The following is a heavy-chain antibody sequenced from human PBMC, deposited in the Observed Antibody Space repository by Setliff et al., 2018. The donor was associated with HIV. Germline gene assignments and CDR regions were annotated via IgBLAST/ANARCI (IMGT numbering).Heavy chain of an antibody. CDR3: ARTLRAAAMGYFDY. CDR1: GGSFSDYY. Sequence: SETLSLTCAVYGGSFSDYYWSWIRQPPGKGLEWIGEINHSGSTSYSPSLMSRVTISVDTSKKQFSLKLTSVTAADTAVYYCARTLRAAAMGYFDYWGQGTLVTSPQ. J-gene: IGHJ4*02. D-gene: IGHD5-18*01. CDR2: INHSGST. V-gene: IGHV4-34*01.